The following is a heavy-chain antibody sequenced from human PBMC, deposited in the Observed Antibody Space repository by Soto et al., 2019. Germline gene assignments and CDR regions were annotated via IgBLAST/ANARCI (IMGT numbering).Heavy chain of an antibody. V-gene: IGHV3-74*01. D-gene: IGHD5-18*01. Sequence: PGGSLRLSCVASGFTFNTYWMHWVRQAPGKGLVWVSRIKFDEITTSYADSVKGRFTISRDNAKNTVYLQMNSLRAEDTGLYYCARGIRNYYGVDVWGQGTTVTVSS. CDR3: ARGIRNYYGVDV. J-gene: IGHJ6*02. CDR1: GFTFNTYW. CDR2: IKFDEITT.